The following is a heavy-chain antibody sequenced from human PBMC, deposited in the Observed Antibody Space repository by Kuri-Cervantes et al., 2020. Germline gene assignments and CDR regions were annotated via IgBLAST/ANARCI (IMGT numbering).Heavy chain of an antibody. CDR2: IKQDGSEK. V-gene: IGHV3-7*01. CDR3: ARVFRPLFGPLLGGYFDY. J-gene: IGHJ4*02. CDR1: GFTFSSYW. Sequence: GESLKISCAASGFTFSSYWMSWVRQAPGKGLEWVANIKQDGSEKYYVDSVKGRFTISRDNAKNSLYLQMNSLRAEDTAVYYCARVFRPLFGPLLGGYFDYWGQGTLVTVSS. D-gene: IGHD3-10*02.